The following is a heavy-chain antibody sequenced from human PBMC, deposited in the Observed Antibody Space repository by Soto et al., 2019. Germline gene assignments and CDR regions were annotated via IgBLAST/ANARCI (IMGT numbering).Heavy chain of an antibody. D-gene: IGHD3-3*01. V-gene: IGHV1-8*01. CDR3: ARGTYYDFWSGYAYYYYGMDV. CDR2: MNPNSGNT. Sequence: GASVKVSCKASGYTFTSYDINWVRQATGQGLEWMGWMNPNSGNTGYAQKFQGRVTMTRNTSISTAYMELSSLRSEDTAVYYCARGTYYDFWSGYAYYYYGMDVWGQGTTVTAP. J-gene: IGHJ6*02. CDR1: GYTFTSYD.